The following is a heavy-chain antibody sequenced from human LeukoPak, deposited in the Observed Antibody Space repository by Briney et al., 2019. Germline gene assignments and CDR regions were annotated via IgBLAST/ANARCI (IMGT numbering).Heavy chain of an antibody. CDR3: AGASPRGGANAFDI. J-gene: IGHJ3*02. D-gene: IGHD1-26*01. CDR1: GGSISSSSYY. CDR2: IYYSGST. V-gene: IGHV4-39*01. Sequence: SQTLSLTCTVSGGSISSSSYYWGWIRQPPGKGLEWIGSIYYSGSTYYNPSLKSRVTISVDTSKNQFSLKPSSVTAADTAVYYCAGASPRGGANAFDIWGQGTMVTVSS.